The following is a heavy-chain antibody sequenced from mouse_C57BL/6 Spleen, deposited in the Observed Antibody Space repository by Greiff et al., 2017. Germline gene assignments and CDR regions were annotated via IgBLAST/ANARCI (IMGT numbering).Heavy chain of an antibody. CDR2: INPNNGGT. V-gene: IGHV1-26*01. D-gene: IGHD4-1*01. CDR1: GYTFTDYY. Sequence: EVQLQQSGPELVKPGASVKISCTASGYTFTDYYMNWVKQSHGKSLEWIGDINPNNGGTSYNQKFKGKATLTVDKSSSTAYMELRSLTSEDSAVYYCARREELGPFAYWGQGTLVTVSA. J-gene: IGHJ3*01. CDR3: ARREELGPFAY.